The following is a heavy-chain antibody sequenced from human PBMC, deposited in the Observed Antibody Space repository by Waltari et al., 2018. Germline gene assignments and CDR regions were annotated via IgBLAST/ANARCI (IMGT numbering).Heavy chain of an antibody. V-gene: IGHV4-34*01. Sequence: QVQLQQWGAGLLKPSETLSLTCAVHGGSFSGYYWIWIRQPPGKGLEWIGEINHSGSTNYNPSLKSRVTISVDTSKNQFSLKLSSVTAADTAVYYCARVFSSGRPIDYWGQGTLVTVSS. CDR2: INHSGST. CDR1: GGSFSGYY. J-gene: IGHJ4*02. CDR3: ARVFSSGRPIDY. D-gene: IGHD6-19*01.